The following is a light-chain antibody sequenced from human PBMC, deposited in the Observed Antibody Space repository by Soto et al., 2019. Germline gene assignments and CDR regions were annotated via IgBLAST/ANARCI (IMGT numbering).Light chain of an antibody. Sequence: DIQLTQSPSSLSASVGDRVTITCRSSQNINAYLNWYQQKAGKAPELLIYAASHLQTGVPPRFSGSGSGTEFTLTISSLQPDDFATYYCQQYTSYSWTFGQGTKVDIK. CDR3: QQYTSYSWT. CDR2: AAS. CDR1: QNINAY. J-gene: IGKJ1*01. V-gene: IGKV1-39*01.